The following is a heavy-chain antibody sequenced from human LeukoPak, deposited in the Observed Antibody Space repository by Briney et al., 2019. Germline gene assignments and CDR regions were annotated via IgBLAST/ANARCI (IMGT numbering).Heavy chain of an antibody. Sequence: SETLSLTCTVSGGSISSSSYYWGWIRQPPGKGLEWIGSIYYSGSTYYNPSLKSRVTISVDTSKNQFSLKLSSVTAADTAVYYCARSAPKNWGSYWYFDLWGRGTLVTVSS. J-gene: IGHJ2*01. D-gene: IGHD7-27*01. CDR1: GGSISSSSYY. CDR2: IYYSGST. V-gene: IGHV4-39*07. CDR3: ARSAPKNWGSYWYFDL.